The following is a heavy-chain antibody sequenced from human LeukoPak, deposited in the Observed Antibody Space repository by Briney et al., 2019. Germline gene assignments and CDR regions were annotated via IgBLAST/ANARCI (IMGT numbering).Heavy chain of an antibody. D-gene: IGHD2-2*01. J-gene: IGHJ6*03. CDR3: ARTTEVYCSSASCFGFSYSYYMDV. CDR1: GGSISSSSYY. V-gene: IGHV4-39*07. CDR2: IYYSGST. Sequence: SETVSLTCTVSGGSISSSSYYWGWIRQPPGKGLEWIGIIYYSGSTYYNPSLKSRVTISVDTSKNQFSLKLSSVIAADTAVYYCARTTEVYCSSASCFGFSYSYYMDVWGKGTTVTISS.